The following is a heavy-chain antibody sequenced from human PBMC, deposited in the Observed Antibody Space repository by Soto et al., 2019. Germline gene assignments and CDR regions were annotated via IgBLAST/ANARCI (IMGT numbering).Heavy chain of an antibody. J-gene: IGHJ4*02. Sequence: GESLKIPCAASGFTFSSFWLHWIRQAPGNGLEWVANINPDGSEKHYVDSVKGRFTIYRDYAKNSLYLQMRSLTAEDPALYYRSRSLDSWGQGTRVTVSS. CDR1: GFTFSSFW. CDR2: INPDGSEK. CDR3: SRSLDS. V-gene: IGHV3-7*01.